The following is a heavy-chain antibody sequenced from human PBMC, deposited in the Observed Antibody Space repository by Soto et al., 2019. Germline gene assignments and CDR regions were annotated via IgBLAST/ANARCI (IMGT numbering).Heavy chain of an antibody. CDR3: AREGSSHAPFDY. Sequence: SENLCITCAFYVGSFSVYYWSWIRQPPGKGLEWIGEINHSGSTNYNPSLKSRVTISVDTSKNQLSLKLSSVTAADTAVHYCAREGSSHAPFDYWGQGTLVTVSS. CDR1: VGSFSVYY. CDR2: INHSGST. J-gene: IGHJ4*02. V-gene: IGHV4-34*01. D-gene: IGHD2-15*01.